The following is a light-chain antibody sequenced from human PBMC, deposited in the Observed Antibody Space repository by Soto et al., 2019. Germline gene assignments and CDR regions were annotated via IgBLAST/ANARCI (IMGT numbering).Light chain of an antibody. V-gene: IGLV2-23*02. Sequence: HSALPQPASVSGSPGQSITISCTVGSYNFVSWYQQHPGKAPKVLIYEVSKRPSGVSDRFSGSKSGNTASLTISGLQAEDEADYYCCSDAGRSTYVFGTGTKLTVL. J-gene: IGLJ1*01. CDR2: EVS. CDR1: GSYNF. CDR3: CSDAGRSTYV.